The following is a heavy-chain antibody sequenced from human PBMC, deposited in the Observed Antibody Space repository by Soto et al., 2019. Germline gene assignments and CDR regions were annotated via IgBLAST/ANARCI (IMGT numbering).Heavy chain of an antibody. CDR1: DDSINSDKYY. V-gene: IGHV4-31*03. D-gene: IGHD3-10*01. CDR3: ARDRYYGSGYYYYVDV. CDR2: IYYSGST. J-gene: IGHJ6*03. Sequence: SETLSLTCSVSDDSINSDKYYWGWIRQHPGKGLEWIGYIYYSGSTYYNPSLKSRVTISVDTSKNQFSLKLSSVTAADTAVYYCARDRYYGSGYYYYVDVWGKGTTVTVSS.